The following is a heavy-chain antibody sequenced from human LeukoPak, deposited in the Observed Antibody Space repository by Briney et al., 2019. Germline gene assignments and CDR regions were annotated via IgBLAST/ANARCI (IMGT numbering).Heavy chain of an antibody. CDR2: MNPNSGNT. CDR3: ARDIAVAGTVYYYGMDV. Sequence: GASVKVSCKASGYTFTSYDINWVRQATGQGLEWMGWMNPNSGNTGYAQKFQGRVTMTRNTSISTAYMELSSLRSEDTAVYYCARDIAVAGTVYYYGMDVWGQGTTVTVSS. D-gene: IGHD6-19*01. J-gene: IGHJ6*02. V-gene: IGHV1-8*01. CDR1: GYTFTSYD.